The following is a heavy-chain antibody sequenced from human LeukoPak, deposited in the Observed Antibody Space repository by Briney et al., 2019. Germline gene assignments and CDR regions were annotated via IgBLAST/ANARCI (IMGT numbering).Heavy chain of an antibody. J-gene: IGHJ3*01. CDR1: GFTFSSYA. Sequence: GGSLRLPCAASGFTFSSYAMSWVRQAPGKGLEWVSLIGASGESTYYADSVKGRFTISRDNSKNTLSLQMNSLRVEDTAMYFCAKDIQLSTWGLGTMVTVSS. D-gene: IGHD5-24*01. CDR3: AKDIQLST. CDR2: IGASGEST. V-gene: IGHV3-23*01.